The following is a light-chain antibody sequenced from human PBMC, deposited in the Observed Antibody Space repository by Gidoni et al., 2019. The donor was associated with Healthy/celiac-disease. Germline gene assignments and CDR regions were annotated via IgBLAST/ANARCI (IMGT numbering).Light chain of an antibody. CDR2: DAS. CDR3: QPRSNWPLT. J-gene: IGKJ4*01. CDR1: QSVSSY. V-gene: IGKV3-11*01. Sequence: EMVLRQSPATLSVAPGERATRSCRASQSVSSYLAWYQQKPGQAPRLLIYDASNRATGIPARFSGRGSGTYFTLTLSSLEPEDFAVYYCQPRSNWPLTFGGGTKVEIK.